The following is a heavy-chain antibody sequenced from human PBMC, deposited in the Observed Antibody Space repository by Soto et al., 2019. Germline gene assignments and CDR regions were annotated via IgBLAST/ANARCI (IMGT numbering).Heavy chain of an antibody. J-gene: IGHJ6*02. Sequence: SETLSLTCAVYGGSFSGYYWSWIRQPPGKGLEWIGEINHSGSTNYNPSLKSRVTISVDTSKNQFSLKLSSVTAADTAVYYCARVKAAAGIARSFYYYYYGMDVWGQGTTVTVSS. V-gene: IGHV4-34*01. CDR2: INHSGST. CDR1: GGSFSGYY. CDR3: ARVKAAAGIARSFYYYYYGMDV. D-gene: IGHD6-13*01.